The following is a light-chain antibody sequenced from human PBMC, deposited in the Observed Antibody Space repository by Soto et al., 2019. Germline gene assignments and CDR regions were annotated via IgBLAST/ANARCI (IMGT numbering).Light chain of an antibody. CDR1: QSVSRY. Sequence: DVQMTQSPSSLSALVGERVTITCRASQSVSRYLNWYQHKPGKAPNLXXNAASNLRSGVPSRFSGSGSGTDLTLTIDGLQPQDFAVYYCQQSYITHPITFGQGTRLEIK. CDR3: QQSYITHPIT. CDR2: AAS. V-gene: IGKV1-39*01. J-gene: IGKJ5*01.